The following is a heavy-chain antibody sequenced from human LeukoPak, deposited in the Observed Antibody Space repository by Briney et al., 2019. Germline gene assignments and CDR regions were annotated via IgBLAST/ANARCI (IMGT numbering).Heavy chain of an antibody. CDR2: ISGGGSNT. CDR3: ARDQRYCSGGGCYGWFDP. CDR1: GFTFSSFA. Sequence: PGGSLRLSCAASGFTFSSFAMSWVRQAPGKGLEWVSAISGGGSNTYSADSVKGRFTISRDNSKNTLHLQVNSLRAEDTAVYYCARDQRYCSGGGCYGWFDPWGQGTLVTVSS. V-gene: IGHV3-23*01. J-gene: IGHJ5*02. D-gene: IGHD2-15*01.